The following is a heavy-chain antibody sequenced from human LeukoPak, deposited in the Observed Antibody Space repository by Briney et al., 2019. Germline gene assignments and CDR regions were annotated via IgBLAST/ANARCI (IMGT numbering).Heavy chain of an antibody. CDR1: GFTFSSYR. Sequence: PGGSLRLSCAASGFTFSSYRMYWVRQAPGKGLVWVSRINSDGSSTTYADSVKGRFTISRDNAKNTLYLQMNSLGDEDTAVYFCARGQAGTSWFDPWGQGTLVTVSS. CDR3: ARGQAGTSWFDP. J-gene: IGHJ5*02. V-gene: IGHV3-74*01. D-gene: IGHD1-14*01. CDR2: INSDGSST.